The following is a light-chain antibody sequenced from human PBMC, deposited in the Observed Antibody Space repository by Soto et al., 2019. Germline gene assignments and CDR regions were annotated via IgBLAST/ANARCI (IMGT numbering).Light chain of an antibody. V-gene: IGLV2-14*01. CDR1: SRDVGGYNY. CDR2: EVS. Sequence: QSALTQPASVSGSPGQSITISCTGTSRDVGGYNYVSWYQQHPDKAPKLIISEVSNRPSGVSNRFSGSKSGNTASLTISGLQAEDEADYYCSSYTSTSTLVFGGGTKLTVL. J-gene: IGLJ2*01. CDR3: SSYTSTSTLV.